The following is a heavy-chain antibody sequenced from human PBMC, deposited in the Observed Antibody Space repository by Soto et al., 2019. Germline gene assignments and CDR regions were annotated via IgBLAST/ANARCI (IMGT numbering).Heavy chain of an antibody. J-gene: IGHJ5*02. D-gene: IGHD5-18*01. Sequence: PSETLSLTCAVSGGSISSSNWWSWVRQPPGKGLEWIGYIYYSGSTNYNPSLKSRVTISVDTSKNQFSLKLSSVTAADTAVYYCARAKRGYSYGFGLDPWGQGTLVTVSS. V-gene: IGHV4-4*02. CDR1: GGSISSSNW. CDR2: IYYSGST. CDR3: ARAKRGYSYGFGLDP.